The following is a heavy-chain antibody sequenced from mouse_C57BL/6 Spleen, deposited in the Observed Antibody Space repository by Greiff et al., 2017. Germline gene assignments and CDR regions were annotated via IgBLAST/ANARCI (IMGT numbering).Heavy chain of an antibody. CDR1: GFTFSDYG. CDR2: ISSGSSTI. CDR3: ARWPQFAY. V-gene: IGHV5-17*01. J-gene: IGHJ3*01. Sequence: VQLKESGGGLVKPGGSLKLSCAASGFTFSDYGMHWVRQAPEKGLEWVAYISSGSSTIYYADTVKGRFTISRDNAKNTLFLQMTSLGSEDTAMYYCARWPQFAYWGQGTLVTVSA.